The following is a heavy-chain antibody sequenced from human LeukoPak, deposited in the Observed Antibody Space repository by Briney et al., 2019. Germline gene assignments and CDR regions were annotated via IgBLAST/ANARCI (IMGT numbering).Heavy chain of an antibody. CDR1: GYTFTGYY. Sequence: GSVKVSCKASGYTFTGYYMHWVRQAPGQGLEWMGWINPNSGGTNYAQKFQGRVTMTRDTSISTAYVELSRLRSDDTAVYYCARVARIAAASFDYWGQGTLVTVSS. V-gene: IGHV1-2*02. D-gene: IGHD6-13*01. J-gene: IGHJ4*02. CDR2: INPNSGGT. CDR3: ARVARIAAASFDY.